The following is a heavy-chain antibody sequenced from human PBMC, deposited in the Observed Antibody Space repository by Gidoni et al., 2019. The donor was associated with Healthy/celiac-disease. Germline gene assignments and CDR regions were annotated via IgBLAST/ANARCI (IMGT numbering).Heavy chain of an antibody. CDR3: ARDGGGGGSWRGDY. J-gene: IGHJ4*02. V-gene: IGHV3-33*01. CDR1: GFSFSSYG. CDR2: IWYDGSNK. Sequence: QVQLVESGGGVVQPGRSLRLSCAASGFSFSSYGMHWVRQAPGKGLEWVAVIWYDGSNKYYADSVKGRFTISRDNSKNTLYLQMNSLRAEDTAVYYCARDGGGGGSWRGDYWGQGTLVTVSS. D-gene: IGHD2-15*01.